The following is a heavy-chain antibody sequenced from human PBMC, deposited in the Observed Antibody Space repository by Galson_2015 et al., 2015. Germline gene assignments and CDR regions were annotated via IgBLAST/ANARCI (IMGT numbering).Heavy chain of an antibody. D-gene: IGHD3-10*01. CDR2: IKQDGSEK. Sequence: SLRLSCAASGFTFSSYWMSWVRQAPGKGLEWVANIKQDGSEKYYVDSVKGRFTISRDNAKNSLYLQMNSLRAEDTAVYYCARDGFGDSYYYGMDVWGQGTTVTVSS. V-gene: IGHV3-7*03. J-gene: IGHJ6*02. CDR3: ARDGFGDSYYYGMDV. CDR1: GFTFSSYW.